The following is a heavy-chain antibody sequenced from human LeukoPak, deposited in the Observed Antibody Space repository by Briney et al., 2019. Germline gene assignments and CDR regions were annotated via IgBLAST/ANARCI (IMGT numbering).Heavy chain of an antibody. CDR3: ARDTDDFQGLDI. Sequence: GGSLRLSCVASGFTFSNYWMSWVRQAPGKGLEWVANINLDGRQRFYVDSVKGRFTISRASTENSLYLQMNRLRVEDTAVYYCARDTDDFQGLDIWGQGTVVTVSS. V-gene: IGHV3-7*01. CDR1: GFTFSNYW. J-gene: IGHJ3*02. D-gene: IGHD3-3*01. CDR2: INLDGRQR.